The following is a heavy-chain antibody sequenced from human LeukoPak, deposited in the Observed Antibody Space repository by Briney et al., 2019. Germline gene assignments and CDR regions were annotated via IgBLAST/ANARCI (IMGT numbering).Heavy chain of an antibody. J-gene: IGHJ4*02. CDR3: AKDITYGPTGY. D-gene: IGHD3-10*01. V-gene: IGHV3-30*18. Sequence: GGSLRLSCAASGFTFSSYGMHWVRQAPGKGLEWVAVISYDGSNKYYADSVKGRFTISRDNSKNTLYLQMNSLRAEDTAVYYCAKDITYGPTGYWGQGTLVTVSS. CDR1: GFTFSSYG. CDR2: ISYDGSNK.